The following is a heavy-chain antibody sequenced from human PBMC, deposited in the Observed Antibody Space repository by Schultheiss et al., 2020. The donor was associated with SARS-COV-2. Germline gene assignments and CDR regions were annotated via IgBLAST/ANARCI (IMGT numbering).Heavy chain of an antibody. CDR1: GGSVSSGSYY. Sequence: SETLSLTCTVSGGSVSSGSYYWSWIRQPPGKGLEWIGYIYYSGSTNYNPSLKSRVTISVDTSKNQFSLKLSSVTAADTAVYYCARRRYFDWFDPWGQGTLVTVSS. CDR3: ARRRYFDWFDP. D-gene: IGHD3-9*01. CDR2: IYYSGST. J-gene: IGHJ5*02. V-gene: IGHV4-61*01.